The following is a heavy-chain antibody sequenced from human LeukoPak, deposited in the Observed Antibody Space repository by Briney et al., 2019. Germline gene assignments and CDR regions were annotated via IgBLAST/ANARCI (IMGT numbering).Heavy chain of an antibody. J-gene: IGHJ4*02. CDR2: VNPQNGDT. CDR3: AIRRGFGATPVTFGH. Sequence: ASVKVSCKASGYNFAVYYIQWLRQTPGQGPAWMGWVNPQNGDTKVVEKFGGRVTMASDTSINTVFLELNSLTPNDTGVYYCAIRRGFGATPVTFGHWGPRTQVTVSS. D-gene: IGHD2-15*01. V-gene: IGHV1-2*02. CDR1: GYNFAVYY.